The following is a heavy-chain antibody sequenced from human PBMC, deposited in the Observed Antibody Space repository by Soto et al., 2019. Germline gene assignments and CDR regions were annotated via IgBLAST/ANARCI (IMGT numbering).Heavy chain of an antibody. J-gene: IGHJ4*02. CDR1: GFTFSSYW. CDR3: ARASLMATMFDY. Sequence: GGSLRLSCVASGFTFSSYWMHWVRQAPGKGLVWVSRINSDGSSTSYADSVKGRFTISRDNAKNTLYLQMNSLRAEDTAVYYCARASLMATMFDYWGQGTLVTVSS. V-gene: IGHV3-74*01. CDR2: INSDGSST. D-gene: IGHD5-12*01.